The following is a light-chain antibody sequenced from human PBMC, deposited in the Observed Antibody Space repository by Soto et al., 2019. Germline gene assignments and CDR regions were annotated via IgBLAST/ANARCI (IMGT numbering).Light chain of an antibody. CDR1: QSISSW. CDR3: QQYNSYSWT. V-gene: IGKV1-5*01. Sequence: IQLTQSPSTLSASVGDRVTITCRASQSISSWLAWYQQKPGKAPKLLIYDASTLESGVPSRFSGSRSGTEFTLTISSLQPDDFATYYCQQYNSYSWTFGQGTRLEIK. J-gene: IGKJ5*01. CDR2: DAS.